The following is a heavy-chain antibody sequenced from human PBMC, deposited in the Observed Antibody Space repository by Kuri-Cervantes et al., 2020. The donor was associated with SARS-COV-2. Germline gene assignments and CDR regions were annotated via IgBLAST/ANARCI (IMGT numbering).Heavy chain of an antibody. CDR1: GGTFSTHA. V-gene: IGHV1-69*06. CDR2: VIPMFGTT. D-gene: IGHD1-26*01. J-gene: IGHJ6*02. Sequence: SVKVSCKASGGTFSTHAINWGRQAPGQGLEWMGTVIPMFGTTHHAQRFQGRLTMTADTSTSIAYMTLSSLRTDDTAVDYCARDRGVEARWEGDYYHVMDVWGPGTTVTVSS. CDR3: ARDRGVEARWEGDYYHVMDV.